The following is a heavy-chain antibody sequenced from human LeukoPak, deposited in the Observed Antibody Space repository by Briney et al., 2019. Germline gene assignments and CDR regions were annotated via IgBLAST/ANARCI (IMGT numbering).Heavy chain of an antibody. CDR3: ARDPQRNWFDP. D-gene: IGHD6-25*01. CDR1: GYTFTSYG. J-gene: IGHJ5*02. V-gene: IGHV1-18*01. Sequence: ASVKVSCKASGYTFTSYGISWVRQAPGQGLEWMGWISAYNGNTNYAQKFQGRVTITADKSTSTAYMELSSLRSEDTAVYYCARDPQRNWFDPWGQGTLVTVSS. CDR2: ISAYNGNT.